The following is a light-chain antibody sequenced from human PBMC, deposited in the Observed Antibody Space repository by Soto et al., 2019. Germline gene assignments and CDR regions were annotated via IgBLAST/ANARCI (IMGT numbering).Light chain of an antibody. J-gene: IGKJ5*01. V-gene: IGKV1-33*01. Sequence: DLQMTQSPSSLSASVGDRVTITCQASHDISHYLSWYQQKPGKAPKLLIFDASNLETGVPSRFSGSGSGTDFTFTITSLQPDDIATYYCQQYDNLLSITFGQGTRLEIK. CDR2: DAS. CDR1: HDISHY. CDR3: QQYDNLLSIT.